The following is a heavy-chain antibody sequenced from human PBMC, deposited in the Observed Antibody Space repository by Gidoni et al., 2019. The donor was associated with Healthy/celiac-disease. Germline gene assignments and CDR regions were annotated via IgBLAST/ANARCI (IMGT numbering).Heavy chain of an antibody. CDR2: INHSGST. CDR3: ARRGSSLVAGLVDY. J-gene: IGHJ4*02. V-gene: IGHV4-34*01. D-gene: IGHD6-6*01. Sequence: QVQLQQWGAGLLKPSETLSLTCAVYGGSFSGYYWSWIRQPPGKGLEWIGEINHSGSTNYNPSLKSRVTISVDTSKNQFSLKLSSVTAADTAVYYCARRGSSLVAGLVDYWGQGTLVTVSS. CDR1: GGSFSGYY.